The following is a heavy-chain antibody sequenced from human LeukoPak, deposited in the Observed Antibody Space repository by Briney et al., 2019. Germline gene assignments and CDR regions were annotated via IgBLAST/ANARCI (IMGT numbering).Heavy chain of an antibody. CDR3: ARGGCSSASCAFDY. D-gene: IGHD2-2*01. CDR1: GFTFSSYS. J-gene: IGHJ4*02. V-gene: IGHV3-21*01. CDR2: ISSSSSHI. Sequence: GGSLRLSCAASGFTFSSYSMKWVRQAPGKGLEWVSSISSSSSHIYYADSVKGRFTISRDNAKNSLYLRMNSLRAEDTAVYYCARGGCSSASCAFDYWGQGTLVTVSS.